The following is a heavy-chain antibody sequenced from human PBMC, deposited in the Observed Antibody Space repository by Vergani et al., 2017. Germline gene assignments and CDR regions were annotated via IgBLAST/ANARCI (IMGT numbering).Heavy chain of an antibody. V-gene: IGHV4-38-2*01. J-gene: IGHJ4*02. D-gene: IGHD2-2*01. CDR2: IHNRGKT. CDR1: GYSIGSGFY. Sequence: QVRLEESGPGLVKPSETLSLTCSVSGYSIGSGFYWAWIRQSPGEGLQWLTSIHNRGKTYHNPSRKSRVNTSVDASKNQFSRKLTSVTAADTAVYRCVCRATSPPRCFDCWCQGTLVIVSS. CDR3: VCRATSPPRCFDC.